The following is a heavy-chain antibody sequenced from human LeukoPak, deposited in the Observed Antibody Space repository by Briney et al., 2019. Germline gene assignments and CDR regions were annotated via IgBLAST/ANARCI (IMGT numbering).Heavy chain of an antibody. D-gene: IGHD5-12*01. CDR1: GGSISSSSYY. CDR2: IYYSGNT. CDR3: AKYHNGYDDY. V-gene: IGHV4-39*07. Sequence: SETLSLTCTVSGGSISSSSYYWGWIRPPPGTGLEWIGSIYYSGNTHYNPSLKSRVTISLDMSKSNFSLKLSSVTPAHTAVYFCAKYHNGYDDYGGQGTLDTVSS. J-gene: IGHJ4*02.